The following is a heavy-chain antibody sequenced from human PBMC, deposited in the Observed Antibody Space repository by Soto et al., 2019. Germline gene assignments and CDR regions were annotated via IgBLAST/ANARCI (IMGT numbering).Heavy chain of an antibody. D-gene: IGHD3-3*01. Sequence: ASVKVSCKSSGYTFTGYYMHWVRQAPGQGLEWMGWINPNSGGTNYAQKFQGWVTMTRDTSISTAYMELSRLRSDDTAVYYCAREGRGSDFWSGYYDYYYMDVWGKGTTVTVSS. CDR2: INPNSGGT. J-gene: IGHJ6*03. CDR1: GYTFTGYY. CDR3: AREGRGSDFWSGYYDYYYMDV. V-gene: IGHV1-2*04.